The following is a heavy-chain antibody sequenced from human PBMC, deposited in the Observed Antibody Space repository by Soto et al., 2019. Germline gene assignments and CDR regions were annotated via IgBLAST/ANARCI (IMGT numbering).Heavy chain of an antibody. CDR2: IVQHGGEK. D-gene: IGHD1-7*01. CDR3: TRGAGTTPPYYYYGLGV. CDR1: GFTFSSYW. J-gene: IGHJ6*02. V-gene: IGHV3-7*05. Sequence: GGSLRLSCAASGFTFSSYWMTWVRQAPGKGLEWVANIVQHGGEKYYVDSVKGRFTISRDNAKNSLYLQMNSLRAEDTAVYYCTRGAGTTPPYYYYGLGVWGQGTTVTVSS.